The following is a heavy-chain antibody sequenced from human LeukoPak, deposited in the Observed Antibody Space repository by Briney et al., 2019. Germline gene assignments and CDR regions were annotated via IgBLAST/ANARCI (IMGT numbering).Heavy chain of an antibody. CDR2: IYSGGST. CDR1: GFTVSSNY. D-gene: IGHD3-9*01. CDR3: AAGLRYFDWLPGAGMDV. Sequence: QPGGSLRLSCAASGFTVSSNYMSWVRQAPGKGLEWVSVIYSGGSTYYADSVKGRFTTSRDNSKNTLYLQMNSLRAEDTAVYYCAAGLRYFDWLPGAGMDVWGQGTTVTVSS. J-gene: IGHJ6*02. V-gene: IGHV3-66*01.